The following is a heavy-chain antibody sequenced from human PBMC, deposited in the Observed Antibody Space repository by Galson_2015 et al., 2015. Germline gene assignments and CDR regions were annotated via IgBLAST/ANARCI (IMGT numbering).Heavy chain of an antibody. D-gene: IGHD6-13*01. CDR1: GGTFSTYT. V-gene: IGHV1-69*13. CDR3: ARALRFSGQPPEDYYYYYGLDV. J-gene: IGHJ6*02. Sequence: SVKVSCKASGGTFSTYTINWVRQAPGQGLEWMGGIIPIFATANYAQKFQGRVTIAADESTSTAYMELSSLRSEDTAIYYCARALRFSGQPPEDYYYYYGLDVWGQGTTVTVSS. CDR2: IIPIFATA.